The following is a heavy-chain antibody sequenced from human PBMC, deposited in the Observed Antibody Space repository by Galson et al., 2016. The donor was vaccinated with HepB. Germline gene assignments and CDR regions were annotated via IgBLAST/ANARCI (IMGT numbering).Heavy chain of an antibody. V-gene: IGHV3-13*01. Sequence: SLRLSCAASGFTFRTYDMHWVRQTKTKGLEWVSAIGTAGDTYYPDSVKGRFTISRDNSENTVYLQMNSLRADDTAVYYCARDRGVYVYYSYGMDVWGQGTTVAVSS. CDR1: GFTFRTYD. CDR2: IGTAGDT. D-gene: IGHD2-8*01. J-gene: IGHJ6*02. CDR3: ARDRGVYVYYSYGMDV.